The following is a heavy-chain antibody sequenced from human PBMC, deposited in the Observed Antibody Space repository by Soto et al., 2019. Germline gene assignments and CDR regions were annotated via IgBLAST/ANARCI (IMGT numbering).Heavy chain of an antibody. CDR3: ARARATIAAAAIFDC. V-gene: IGHV4-4*02. CDR2: VYRTGST. J-gene: IGHJ4*02. CDR1: GGSISTSNW. D-gene: IGHD6-13*01. Sequence: QVQLQESGPGLVKPSGTLSLTCAVSGGSISTSNWWSWVRQPPGKGLEWIGEVYRTGSTNYNPSLESRLTMSVDKSKNRSSLKLTSVTAADTAVYYCARARATIAAAAIFDCWGQGTLVTVSS.